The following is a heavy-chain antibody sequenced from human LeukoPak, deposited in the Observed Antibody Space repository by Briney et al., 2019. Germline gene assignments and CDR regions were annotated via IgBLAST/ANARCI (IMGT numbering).Heavy chain of an antibody. D-gene: IGHD3-10*01. Sequence: GASVKVSCKASGYTFTGYYMHWVRQAPGQGLEWMGWMNPNSGNTGYAQKFQGRVTMTRNTSISTAYMELSSLRSEDTAVYYCARNTYYYGSGSSTTSRYYYYYMDVWGKGTTVTVSS. CDR2: MNPNSGNT. V-gene: IGHV1-8*02. CDR3: ARNTYYYGSGSSTTSRYYYYYMDV. CDR1: GYTFTGYY. J-gene: IGHJ6*03.